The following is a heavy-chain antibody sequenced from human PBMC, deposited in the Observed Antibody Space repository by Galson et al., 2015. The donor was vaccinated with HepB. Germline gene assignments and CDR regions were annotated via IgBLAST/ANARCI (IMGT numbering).Heavy chain of an antibody. D-gene: IGHD3-22*01. V-gene: IGHV3-48*02. Sequence: LRLSCAASGFTFSSYSMNWVRQAPGKGLEWVSYISSGSSTIYYADSVKGRFTISRDNAKNSLYLQMNSLRDEDTAVYYCARRRYYYDSSELWGQGTLVTVSS. CDR1: GFTFSSYS. CDR2: ISSGSSTI. J-gene: IGHJ4*02. CDR3: ARRRYYYDSSEL.